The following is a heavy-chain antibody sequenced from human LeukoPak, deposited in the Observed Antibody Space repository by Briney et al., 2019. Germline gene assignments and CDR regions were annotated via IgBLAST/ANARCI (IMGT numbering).Heavy chain of an antibody. CDR2: ISSNGDNT. J-gene: IGHJ4*02. CDR1: GFTFRIYA. Sequence: GGSLRLSCAASGFTFRIYAMHWVRQAPGKGLEYVSGISSNGDNTFYADSVKGRFTISRDNSKNTLYFQMGSLRGEDMAVYYCARGSSKIDYWGQGTLVTVSS. D-gene: IGHD3-10*01. CDR3: ARGSSKIDY. V-gene: IGHV3-64*02.